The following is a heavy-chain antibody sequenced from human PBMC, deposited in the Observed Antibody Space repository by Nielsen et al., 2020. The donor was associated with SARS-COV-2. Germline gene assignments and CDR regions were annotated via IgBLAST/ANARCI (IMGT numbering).Heavy chain of an antibody. CDR2: INTNTGNP. CDR1: GGTFSSYA. D-gene: IGHD3-9*01. Sequence: ASVKVSCKASGGTFSSYAISWVRQAPGQGLEWLGWINTNTGNPTYAQGFTGRFVFSLDTSVSTAYLQISSLKAEDTAVYYCARAPPDYDILTGYYYYYYGMDVWGQGTTVTVSS. CDR3: ARAPPDYDILTGYYYYYYGMDV. V-gene: IGHV7-4-1*02. J-gene: IGHJ6*02.